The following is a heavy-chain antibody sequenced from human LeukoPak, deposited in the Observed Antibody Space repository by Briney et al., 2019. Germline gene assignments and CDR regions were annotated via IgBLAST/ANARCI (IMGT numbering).Heavy chain of an antibody. V-gene: IGHV3-7*01. CDR3: ARDIAPAGLFFDY. J-gene: IGHJ4*02. CDR2: TKYDGSEK. Sequence: GGSLRLSCAASGFTLSLYWMSWVRQAPGKGLEWVANTKYDGSEKDYVDSVKGRFTISGDNAKNSLYLQMDSLRAEDTAVYYCARDIAPAGLFFDYWGQGTLVTVSS. CDR1: GFTLSLYW. D-gene: IGHD6-13*01.